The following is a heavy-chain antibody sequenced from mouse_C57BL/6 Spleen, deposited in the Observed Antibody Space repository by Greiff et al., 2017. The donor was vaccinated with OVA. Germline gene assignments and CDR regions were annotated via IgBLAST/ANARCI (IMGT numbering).Heavy chain of an antibody. J-gene: IGHJ1*03. D-gene: IGHD2-1*01. CDR2: IHPNSGST. Sequence: QVQLQQSGAELVKPGASVKLSCKASGYTFTSYWMHWVKQRPGQGLEWIGMIHPNSGSTNYNEKFKSKATLTVDKSSSTAYMQLSSLTSEDSAVYYGARSGIYYGNPWYFDVWGTGTTVTVSS. CDR1: GYTFTSYW. V-gene: IGHV1-64*01. CDR3: ARSGIYYGNPWYFDV.